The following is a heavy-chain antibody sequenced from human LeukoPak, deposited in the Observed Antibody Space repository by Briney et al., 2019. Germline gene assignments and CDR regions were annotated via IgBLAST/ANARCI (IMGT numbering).Heavy chain of an antibody. Sequence: GGSLRLSCSASGFTFSNYRMNWVRQAPGKGLEWVSSIGSSSIYIYYADSLKGRFTISRDNAKKSLYLQMNSLRAEDTAVYYCARGRDGYNLVDAFDIWGQGIMVTVSS. D-gene: IGHD5-24*01. CDR1: GFTFSNYR. CDR3: ARGRDGYNLVDAFDI. CDR2: IGSSSIYI. J-gene: IGHJ3*02. V-gene: IGHV3-21*01.